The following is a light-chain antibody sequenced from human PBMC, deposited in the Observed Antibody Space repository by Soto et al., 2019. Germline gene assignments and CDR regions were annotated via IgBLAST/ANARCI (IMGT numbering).Light chain of an antibody. CDR3: MQALQTPYT. CDR2: LGS. CDR1: QRLLHSNGNTF. Sequence: EIVMTQSPPSLTVTPGEPASISCRSSQRLLHSNGNTFLDWYLQKPGQSPQLLIYLGSNRASGVPDRVSGSEAGTDFTLKISRVEAEDVGVYYCMQALQTPYTFGQGPKLEIK. V-gene: IGKV2-28*01. J-gene: IGKJ2*01.